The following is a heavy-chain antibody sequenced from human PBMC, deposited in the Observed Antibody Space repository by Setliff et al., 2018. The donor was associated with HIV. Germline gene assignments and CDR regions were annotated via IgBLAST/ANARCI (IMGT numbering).Heavy chain of an antibody. J-gene: IGHJ4*02. V-gene: IGHV4-39*07. CDR1: GGSIKSSSYY. D-gene: IGHD2-21*01. CDR2: IYYSGNT. CDR3: ARASRWGSIPFDY. Sequence: LSLTCTVSGGSIKSSSYYWGWIRQPPGKGLEWIGSIYYSGNTYYNPSLKSRVTILEDTSGNQFSLRLSSVTAADTAVYFCARASRWGSIPFDYWGQGTLVTVSS.